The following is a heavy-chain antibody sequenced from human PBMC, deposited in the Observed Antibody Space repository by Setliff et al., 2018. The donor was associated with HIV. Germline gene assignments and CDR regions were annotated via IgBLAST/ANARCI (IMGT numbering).Heavy chain of an antibody. CDR2: IYTSGST. J-gene: IGHJ5*02. CDR1: GGSISSGSYY. Sequence: SETLSLTCTVSGGSISSGSYYWSWIRQPAGKGLEWIGYIYTSGSTNYNPSLKSRVTISVDTSKNQFSLKLTSVTAADTAIYYCARDLTSNTNCFEPWGQGTQVTVSS. D-gene: IGHD4-4*01. CDR3: ARDLTSNTNCFEP. V-gene: IGHV4-61*09.